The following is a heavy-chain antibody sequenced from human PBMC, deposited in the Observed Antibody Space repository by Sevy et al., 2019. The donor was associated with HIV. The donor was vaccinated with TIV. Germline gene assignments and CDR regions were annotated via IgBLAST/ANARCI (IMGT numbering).Heavy chain of an antibody. V-gene: IGHV4-59*02. CDR1: GGSVNNHY. D-gene: IGHD1-26*01. CDR3: ATFGTTFAPRFDP. J-gene: IGHJ5*02. CDR2: AHYSGRP. Sequence: SETQSLKCSVSGGSVNNHYWTWIRQSPGKGLEWLGYAHYSGRPEYNPSFKSRLTISLDMPKNQLSLQLDYVTAADTAIYYCATFGTTFAPRFDPWGQGTLVTVSS.